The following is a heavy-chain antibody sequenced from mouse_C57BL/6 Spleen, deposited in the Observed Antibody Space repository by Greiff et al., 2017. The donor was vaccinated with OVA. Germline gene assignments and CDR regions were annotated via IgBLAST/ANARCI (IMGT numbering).Heavy chain of an antibody. CDR1: GFSLTSYG. D-gene: IGHD1-1*01. V-gene: IGHV2-5*01. CDR3: AKDWDYGSY. CDR2: IWRGGST. Sequence: VQLQQSGPGLVQPSQSLSITCTVSGFSLTSYGVHWVRQSPGKGLEWLGVIWRGGSTDYNAAFVSRLSITKDNSKSQVFLKMNSLQADDTAIYYCAKDWDYGSYWGQGTSVTVSS. J-gene: IGHJ4*01.